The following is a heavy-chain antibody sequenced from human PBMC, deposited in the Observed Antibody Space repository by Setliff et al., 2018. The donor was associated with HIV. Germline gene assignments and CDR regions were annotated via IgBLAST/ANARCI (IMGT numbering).Heavy chain of an antibody. CDR1: GFTFSGSP. V-gene: IGHV3-73*01. D-gene: IGHD4-4*01. J-gene: IGHJ4*02. CDR3: AQITVMGY. CDR2: IKTEAEGYAT. Sequence: PGGSLRLSCGASGFTFSGSPMHWVRQASGKGLEWVGRIKTEAEGYATAYAASVKGRFTISRDDSKNTAYLQMNSLRAEDTAVYYCAQITVMGYWGQGTLVTVSS.